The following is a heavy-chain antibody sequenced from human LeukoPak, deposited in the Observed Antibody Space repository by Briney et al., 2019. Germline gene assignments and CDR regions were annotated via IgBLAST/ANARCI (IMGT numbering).Heavy chain of an antibody. CDR1: GGTFSSYA. CDR2: IIPIFGTA. J-gene: IGHJ4*02. Sequence: ASVKVSCKASGGTFSSYAISWVRQAPGQGLEWMGGIIPIFGTANYAQKFQGRVTITADESTSTAYMELSSLRSEDTAVYYCARVLFVSGNPFDYWGQGTLVTVSS. D-gene: IGHD4-23*01. V-gene: IGHV1-69*13. CDR3: ARVLFVSGNPFDY.